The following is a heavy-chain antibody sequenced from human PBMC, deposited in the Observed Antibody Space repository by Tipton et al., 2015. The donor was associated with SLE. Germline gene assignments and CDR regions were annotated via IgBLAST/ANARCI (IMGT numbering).Heavy chain of an antibody. V-gene: IGHV4-61*09. J-gene: IGHJ6*02. CDR1: GGSIRHGSYY. D-gene: IGHD2-8*01. CDR3: ARAGDYYDTNGFGFYYYGLDV. Sequence: TLSLTCTVLGGSIRHGSYYWTWIRQPAGKGLDYIGHMYSSGNINYNGALKSRVTISADRSATQLSLQLSSVTAADTAVYYCARAGDYYDTNGFGFYYYGLDVWGQGTTVTVSS. CDR2: MYSSGNI.